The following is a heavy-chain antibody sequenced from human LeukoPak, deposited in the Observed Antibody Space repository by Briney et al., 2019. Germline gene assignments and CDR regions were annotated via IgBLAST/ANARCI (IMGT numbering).Heavy chain of an antibody. CDR3: ARVLGITMVRGASYCMDV. V-gene: IGHV1-69*05. J-gene: IGHJ6*03. D-gene: IGHD3-10*01. CDR2: IIPIFGTA. Sequence: SVKVSCKASGGTFSSYAISWVRQAPGQGLEWMGGIIPIFGTANYAQKFQGRVTITTDESTSTAYMELSSLRSEDTAVYYCARVLGITMVRGASYCMDVWGKGTTVTVSS. CDR1: GGTFSSYA.